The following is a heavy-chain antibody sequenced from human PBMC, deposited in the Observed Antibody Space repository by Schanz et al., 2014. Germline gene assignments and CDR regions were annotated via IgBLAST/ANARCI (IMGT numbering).Heavy chain of an antibody. CDR2: INSDGSTT. Sequence: EVQLVESGGGLVQPGGSLRLSCAASGFTFSSYWMHWVRQAPGKGLVWVSRINSDGSTTIYADSVKGRFTISRDNARNTVSLQMNSLGADDTAVYYCVRDARDRSGVWFDPWGQGTLVTVSS. D-gene: IGHD3-3*01. CDR1: GFTFSSYW. CDR3: VRDARDRSGVWFDP. J-gene: IGHJ5*02. V-gene: IGHV3-74*01.